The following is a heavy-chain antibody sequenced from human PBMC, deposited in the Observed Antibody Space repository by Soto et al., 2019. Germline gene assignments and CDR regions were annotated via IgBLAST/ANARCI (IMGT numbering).Heavy chain of an antibody. CDR1: GGSISSGGYY. D-gene: IGHD3-10*01. J-gene: IGHJ4*02. CDR3: ARVDYYGSGSYLGPYYYFDY. V-gene: IGHV4-31*03. CDR2: IYYSGST. Sequence: SETLSLTCTVSGGSISSGGYYWSWIRQHPGKGLEWIGYIYYSGSTYYNPSLKSRVTISVDTSKNQFSLKLSSVTAADTAVYCCARVDYYGSGSYLGPYYYFDYWGQGTLVTVSS.